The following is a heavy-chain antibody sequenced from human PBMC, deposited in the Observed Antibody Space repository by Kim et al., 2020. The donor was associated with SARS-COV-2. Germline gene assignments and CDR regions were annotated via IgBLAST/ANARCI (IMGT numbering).Heavy chain of an antibody. CDR2: IDPSDSYT. CDR1: GYSFTSYW. Sequence: GESLKISCKGSGYSFTSYWISWVRQMPGKGLEWMGRIDPSDSYTNYSPSFQGHVTISADKSISTAYLQWSSLKASDTAMYYCARQPRPDINYYDSSGYYWGFDIWGQGTMVTVSS. V-gene: IGHV5-10-1*01. CDR3: ARQPRPDINYYDSSGYYWGFDI. D-gene: IGHD3-22*01. J-gene: IGHJ3*02.